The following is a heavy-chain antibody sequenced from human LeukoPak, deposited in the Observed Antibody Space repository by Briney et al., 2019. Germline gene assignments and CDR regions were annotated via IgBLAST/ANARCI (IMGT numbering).Heavy chain of an antibody. CDR3: AKSPYDYVWGSYRYAYYFDY. J-gene: IGHJ4*02. V-gene: IGHV3-7*01. CDR1: GFTFSSYW. D-gene: IGHD3-16*02. Sequence: GGSLRLFCAASGFTFSSYWMSWVRQAPGKGLEWVANINRDGSEKYYVDSVKGRFTISRDNAKNSLYLQMNSLRAEDTAVYYCAKSPYDYVWGSYRYAYYFDYWGQGTLVTVSS. CDR2: INRDGSEK.